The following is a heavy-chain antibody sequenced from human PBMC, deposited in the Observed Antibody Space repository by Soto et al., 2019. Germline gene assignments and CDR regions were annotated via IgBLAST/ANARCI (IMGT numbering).Heavy chain of an antibody. V-gene: IGHV3-23*01. D-gene: IGHD1-26*01. J-gene: IGHJ4*02. CDR2: INTNGDTA. Sequence: EVQLLESGGDLVQPGGSLRLSCAASGFTFSTYAMSWVRQAPGKGLDWVSTINTNGDTAYYSASVKGRFTISRDNSKDTLFLQMNSLRAEDTALYFCVLTPRFTGSYWGQGTLVTVSS. CDR3: VLTPRFTGSY. CDR1: GFTFSTYA.